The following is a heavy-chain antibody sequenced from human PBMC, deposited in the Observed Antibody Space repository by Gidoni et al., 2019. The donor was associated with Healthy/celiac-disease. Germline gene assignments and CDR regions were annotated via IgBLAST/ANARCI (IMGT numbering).Heavy chain of an antibody. CDR2: IYSGGST. V-gene: IGHV3-53*01. D-gene: IGHD4-17*01. CDR1: GFTVSSNY. Sequence: EVQLVESGGGLIQPGGSLSLSCAASGFTVSSNYTSWVRQAPGKGLEWVSVIYSGGSTYYADSVKCRFTISRDNSKNTLYLQMNSLRAEDTAVYYCARGTTVVSWLGAGYYYYGMDVWGQGTTVTVSS. J-gene: IGHJ6*02. CDR3: ARGTTVVSWLGAGYYYYGMDV.